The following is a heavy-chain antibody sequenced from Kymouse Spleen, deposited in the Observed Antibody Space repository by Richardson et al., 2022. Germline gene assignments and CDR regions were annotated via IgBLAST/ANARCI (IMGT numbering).Heavy chain of an antibody. J-gene: IGHJ4*02. CDR1: GFTFSSYG. V-gene: IGHV3-33*01. Sequence: QVQLVESGGGVVQPGRSLRLSCAASGFTFSSYGMHWVRQAPGKGLEWVAVIWYDGSNKYYADSVKGRFTISRDNSKNTLYLQMNSLRAEDTAVYYCARDSIAVAGTRFDYWGQGTLVTVSS. CDR3: ARDSIAVAGTRFDY. D-gene: IGHD6-19*01. CDR2: IWYDGSNK.